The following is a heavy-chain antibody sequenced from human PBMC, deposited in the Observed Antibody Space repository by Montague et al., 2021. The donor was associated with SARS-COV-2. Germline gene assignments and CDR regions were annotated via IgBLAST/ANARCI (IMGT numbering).Heavy chain of an antibody. D-gene: IGHD3-22*01. V-gene: IGHV4-39*01. J-gene: IGHJ3*02. Sequence: SETLSLTCTVSGGSIGSSSYYWGWIRQPPGKGLEWIGSIYYSGSTYYNPSLKSRVTISVDTSKNQFSLKLSSVTAADTAVYYCARFSTSYYYDSKAAPATPDAFDIWGQGTMVTVSS. CDR2: IYYSGST. CDR3: ARFSTSYYYDSKAAPATPDAFDI. CDR1: GGSIGSSSYY.